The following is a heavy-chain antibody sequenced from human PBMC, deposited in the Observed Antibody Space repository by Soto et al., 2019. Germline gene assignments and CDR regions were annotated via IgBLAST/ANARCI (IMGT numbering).Heavy chain of an antibody. CDR3: AKDYSSGWSPINYFDY. J-gene: IGHJ4*02. V-gene: IGHV3-30*18. CDR2: ISYDGSNK. D-gene: IGHD6-19*01. CDR1: GFPFSSYG. Sequence: GGSLRLSCAASGFPFSSYGMHWVRPAPGKGLEWVAVISYDGSNKYYADSVKGRFTISRDNSKNTLYLQMNSLRAEDTAVYYCAKDYSSGWSPINYFDYWGQGTLVTVSS.